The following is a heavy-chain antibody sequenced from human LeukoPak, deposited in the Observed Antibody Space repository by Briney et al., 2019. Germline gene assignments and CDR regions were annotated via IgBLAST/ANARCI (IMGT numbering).Heavy chain of an antibody. J-gene: IGHJ4*02. CDR3: ARVVTPWANFDC. Sequence: GGSLRLSCAASGFTVSRNYMNWVRQTPGKGLEWVSVIYSGGSTYYADSVKGRFTISRDTSKNTLYLQMNSLRAEDTAVYYCARVVTPWANFDCWGQGTLVTVSS. D-gene: IGHD2-21*02. CDR1: GFTVSRNY. V-gene: IGHV3-53*01. CDR2: IYSGGST.